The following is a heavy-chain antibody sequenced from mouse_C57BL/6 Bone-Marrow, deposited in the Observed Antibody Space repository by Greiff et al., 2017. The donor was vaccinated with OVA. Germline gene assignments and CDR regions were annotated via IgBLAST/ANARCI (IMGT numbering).Heavy chain of an antibody. Sequence: EVQLVESEGGLVQPGSSMKLSCTASGFTFSDYYMAWVRQVPEKGLEWVANINYDGSSTYYLDSLKSRFIISRDNAKNILYLQMSSLKSEDTATYYCARDGGPITTYWYFDVWGTGTTVTVSS. D-gene: IGHD1-1*01. CDR1: GFTFSDYY. CDR3: ARDGGPITTYWYFDV. CDR2: INYDGSST. J-gene: IGHJ1*03. V-gene: IGHV5-16*01.